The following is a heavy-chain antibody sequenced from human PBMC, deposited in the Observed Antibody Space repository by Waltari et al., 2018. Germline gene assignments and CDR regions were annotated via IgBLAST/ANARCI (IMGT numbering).Heavy chain of an antibody. CDR3: ASRVSSPGGLDV. D-gene: IGHD3-16*01. J-gene: IGHJ6*02. Sequence: EVQLVESVGGLVKPGGLLRLSCSPSGFPFNNRTMTWVRQAPGKGLGWVASISSKSTYIFYADSVKGRFTISRDNADNSLTLQMNSLEAADTALYYCASRVSSPGGLDVWGQGTTVTVSS. V-gene: IGHV3-21*02. CDR1: GFPFNNRT. CDR2: ISSKSTYI.